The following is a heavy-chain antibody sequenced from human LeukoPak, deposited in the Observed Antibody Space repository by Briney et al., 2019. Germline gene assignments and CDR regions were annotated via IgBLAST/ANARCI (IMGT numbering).Heavy chain of an antibody. CDR3: ARVRDSGYDENDY. D-gene: IGHD5-12*01. J-gene: IGHJ4*02. CDR1: GYPFISYP. Sequence: ASVKVSCTASGYPFISYPITWVRQVPGQGLEWMGWISNYNGNTKSARKFQGRVTMTTDTSTNTAYMELRSLTSDDPAMYYCARVRDSGYDENDYWGQGTLVTVSS. V-gene: IGHV1-18*04. CDR2: ISNYNGNT.